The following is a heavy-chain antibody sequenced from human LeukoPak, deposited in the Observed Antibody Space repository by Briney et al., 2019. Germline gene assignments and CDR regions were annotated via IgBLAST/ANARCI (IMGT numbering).Heavy chain of an antibody. CDR2: IYYSGTT. D-gene: IGHD2/OR15-2a*01. J-gene: IGHJ4*02. CDR1: GGSIRSYY. CDR3: AREGGFYRPLDY. V-gene: IGHV4-59*12. Sequence: SETLSLTCNVSGGSIRSYYWTWIRQPPGKGLEWIGYIYYSGTTNYNPSLKSRVTISVDTSKNQFSLKLSSVTAADTAVYYCAREGGFYRPLDYSGPGTLVIVSS.